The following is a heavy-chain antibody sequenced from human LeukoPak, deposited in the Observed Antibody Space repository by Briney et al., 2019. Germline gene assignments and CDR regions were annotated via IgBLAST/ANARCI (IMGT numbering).Heavy chain of an antibody. CDR3: AREGLLLERAFDI. CDR1: GYTFTAYA. D-gene: IGHD1-26*01. Sequence: GASVKVSCKASGYTFTAYAMHWVRQGPGQRLEWMGWINAGNGNTKYSQKFQGRVTITRDTSASTAYMELSSLRSEDTAVYYCAREGLLLERAFDIWGQGTMVTVSS. CDR2: INAGNGNT. V-gene: IGHV1-3*01. J-gene: IGHJ3*02.